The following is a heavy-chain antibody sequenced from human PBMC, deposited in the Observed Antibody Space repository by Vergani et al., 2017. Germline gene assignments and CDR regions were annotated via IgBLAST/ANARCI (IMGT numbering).Heavy chain of an antibody. CDR1: GATFRSNT. J-gene: IGHJ6*02. CDR2: IIPVLGKT. Sequence: QVQLVQSGAEVKKPGSSVKVSCKASGATFRSNTISWVRQVPGQGLEWMGRIIPVLGKTTYAQDFQGILTITADTSTSTAYMELTSLRSQDTAVYYCAIDPRGYGGDPEDYYYGMDVWGQGTTVTVSS. CDR3: AIDPRGYGGDPEDYYYGMDV. V-gene: IGHV1-69*08. D-gene: IGHD2-21*02.